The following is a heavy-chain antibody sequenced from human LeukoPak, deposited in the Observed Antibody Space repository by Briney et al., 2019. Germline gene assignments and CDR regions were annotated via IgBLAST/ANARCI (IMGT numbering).Heavy chain of an antibody. J-gene: IGHJ4*02. CDR2: INPNSGGT. D-gene: IGHD5-24*01. CDR3: ARAGGDGYNFGY. V-gene: IGHV1-2*02. Sequence: GSSVKVSCKASGGTFSRYAISWVRQAPGQGLEWMGWINPNSGGTNYAQKFQGRVTMTRDTSISTAYMELSRLRSDDTAVYYCARAGGDGYNFGYWGQGTLVTVSS. CDR1: GGTFSRYA.